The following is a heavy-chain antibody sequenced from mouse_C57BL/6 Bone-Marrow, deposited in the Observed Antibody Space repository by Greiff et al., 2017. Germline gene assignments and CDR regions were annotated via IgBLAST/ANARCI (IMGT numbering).Heavy chain of an antibody. J-gene: IGHJ4*01. CDR3: ARPYGYDRGYYAMDY. CDR1: GFTFSSYG. V-gene: IGHV5-6*01. CDR2: ISSGGSYT. Sequence: EVKLVESGGDLVKPGGSLKLSCAASGFTFSSYGMSWVRQTPDKRLAWVATISSGGSYTYYPDSVKGRFTISRDNAKNTLYLQMSSLKSEDTAMYYCARPYGYDRGYYAMDYWGQGTSVTVSS. D-gene: IGHD2-2*01.